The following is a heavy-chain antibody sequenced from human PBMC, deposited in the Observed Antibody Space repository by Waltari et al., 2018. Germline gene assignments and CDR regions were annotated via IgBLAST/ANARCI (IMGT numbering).Heavy chain of an antibody. CDR1: GGSISSYY. CDR3: AITHHSSSWYGFDY. CDR2: IYTSGST. D-gene: IGHD6-13*01. V-gene: IGHV4-4*07. Sequence: QVQLQESGPGLVKPSETLSLTCTVSGGSISSYYWSWIRQPAGKGLEWIGRIYTSGSTNYNPSLKRRVTMSVDTSKNQFSLKLSSVTAADTAVYYCAITHHSSSWYGFDYWGQGTLVTVSS. J-gene: IGHJ4*02.